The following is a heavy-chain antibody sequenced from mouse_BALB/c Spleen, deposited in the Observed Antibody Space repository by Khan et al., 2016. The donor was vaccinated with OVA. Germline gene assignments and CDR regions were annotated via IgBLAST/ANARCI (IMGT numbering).Heavy chain of an antibody. J-gene: IGHJ3*01. V-gene: IGHV1-81*01. CDR1: GYSFTDYI. D-gene: IGHD1-1*01. CDR2: IYPGSGSL. Sequence: QVQLQQSGPELVKPGASVKMSCKASGYSFTDYIISWVKQRTGQGLQWIGEIYPGSGSLYSNEKFKGKATLTAAKSSNTAYMQLRSLTSEDYAVYFCTRSAYGSSYPGFAYWSQATLVTVSA. CDR3: TRSAYGSSYPGFAY.